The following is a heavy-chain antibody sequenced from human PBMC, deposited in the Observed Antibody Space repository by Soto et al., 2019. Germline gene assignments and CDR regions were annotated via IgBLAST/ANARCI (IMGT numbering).Heavy chain of an antibody. CDR2: IYYTGTT. J-gene: IGHJ4*02. CDR1: GGSTSSTSYY. V-gene: IGHV4-39*01. CDR3: ARHRKDSGYDSASDY. D-gene: IGHD5-12*01. Sequence: SETLSLTCSVSGGSTSSTSYYWGWIRQPPGKGLEWIASIYYTGTTYYNPSLKSRVTISVDTSKNQFSLRLTSVTGADTAVYYCARHRKDSGYDSASDYWGQGTLVTVSS.